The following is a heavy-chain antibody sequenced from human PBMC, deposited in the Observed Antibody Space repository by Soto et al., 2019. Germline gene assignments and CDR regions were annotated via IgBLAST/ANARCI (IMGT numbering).Heavy chain of an antibody. D-gene: IGHD3-22*01. Sequence: QLQLQESGPGLVKPSETLSLTCTVSGGSISSSSYYWGWIRQPPGKGLEWIGSIYYSGSTYYNPSLKSRVTISVDTSKNQFSLKLSSVTAADTAVYYCARLGYYDSSGYFKSMTNDYCGQGTLVTVSS. CDR3: ARLGYYDSSGYFKSMTNDY. CDR1: GGSISSSSYY. V-gene: IGHV4-39*01. CDR2: IYYSGST. J-gene: IGHJ4*02.